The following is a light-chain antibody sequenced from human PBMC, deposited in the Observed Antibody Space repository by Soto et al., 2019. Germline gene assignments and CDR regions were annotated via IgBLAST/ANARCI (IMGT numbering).Light chain of an antibody. J-gene: IGKJ1*01. V-gene: IGKV1-39*01. Sequence: DIQMTQSPSSLSASVGDRVTITCRASQSISSYLNWYQQKPGKVPKLLIYAASSLQGGVPSRFSGSGSGTDFTLTISSLQPEDFATYYCQQSFSAPWTFXQGTKVDIK. CDR3: QQSFSAPWT. CDR2: AAS. CDR1: QSISSY.